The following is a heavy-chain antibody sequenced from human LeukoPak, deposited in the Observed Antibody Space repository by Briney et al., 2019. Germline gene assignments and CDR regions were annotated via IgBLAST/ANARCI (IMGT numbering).Heavy chain of an antibody. J-gene: IGHJ3*02. D-gene: IGHD7-27*01. V-gene: IGHV4-59*08. CDR3: ARHDTWGGAYDI. CDR2: IYYSGST. Sequence: SETLSLTCTVSGGSISSYYWSWIRQPPGEGLEWIGYIYYSGSTNYNPSLKSRVTISVDTSKNQFSLKLSSVTAADTAVYYCARHDTWGGAYDIWGQGTMVTVSS. CDR1: GGSISSYY.